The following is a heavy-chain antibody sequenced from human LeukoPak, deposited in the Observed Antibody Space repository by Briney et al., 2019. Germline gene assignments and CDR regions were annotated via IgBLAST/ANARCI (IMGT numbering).Heavy chain of an antibody. D-gene: IGHD2-2*01. CDR3: AKETGSRRDVAFDV. CDR1: GFTFSG. J-gene: IGHJ3*01. Sequence: GGSLRLSCAASGFTFSGMHWVRQAPGKGLEWVAFIQYDGSNRYYADSVKGRFTISRDSSKNTLYLQMNSLRPEDTSVYYCAKETGSRRDVAFDVWGQGTMVTVSS. CDR2: IQYDGSNR. V-gene: IGHV3-30*02.